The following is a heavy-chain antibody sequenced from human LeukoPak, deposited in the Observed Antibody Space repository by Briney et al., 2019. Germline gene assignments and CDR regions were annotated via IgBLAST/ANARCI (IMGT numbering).Heavy chain of an antibody. CDR2: IYSGGNT. CDR1: GFTDSSNY. J-gene: IGHJ3*02. CDR3: ARGVAAASLAGFDI. Sequence: PGGSLRLSCAASGFTDSSNYMNWVRQAPGKGLEWVSIIYSGGNTYYSDSVKGRFTVSRDNSKNTLYLQMNSLRAEDTAVYYYARGVAAASLAGFDIWGQGTMVTISS. D-gene: IGHD6-13*01. V-gene: IGHV3-53*01.